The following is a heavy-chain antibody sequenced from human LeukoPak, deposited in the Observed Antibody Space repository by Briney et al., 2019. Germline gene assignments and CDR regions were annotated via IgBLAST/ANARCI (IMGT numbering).Heavy chain of an antibody. CDR3: ARDRGITGTRYFDY. D-gene: IGHD1-7*01. J-gene: IGHJ4*02. Sequence: PGGSLRLSCAASGFTFSSYSMNWVRQAPGKGLEWVSSISSSSSYIYYADSVKGRFTISRDNAKNSLYLQMNSLRAEDTAVYYCARDRGITGTRYFDYWGQGTLVTVSS. CDR2: ISSSSSYI. V-gene: IGHV3-21*01. CDR1: GFTFSSYS.